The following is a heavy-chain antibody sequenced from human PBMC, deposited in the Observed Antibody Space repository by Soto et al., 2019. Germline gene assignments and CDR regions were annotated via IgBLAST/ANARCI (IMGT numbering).Heavy chain of an antibody. V-gene: IGHV1-18*04. CDR1: GYTFTNYG. CDR2: ISTYNGIT. J-gene: IGHJ4*02. D-gene: IGHD2-15*01. CDR3: VRIVVVPAGDRTADY. Sequence: ASVKVSCKTSGYTFTNYGISWVRQAPGQGLEWMGWISTYNGITNYAQKFQGRVTMTADTPTSTAYMELRSLRSDDTAVYFCVRIVVVPAGDRTADYSGQRTLVTV.